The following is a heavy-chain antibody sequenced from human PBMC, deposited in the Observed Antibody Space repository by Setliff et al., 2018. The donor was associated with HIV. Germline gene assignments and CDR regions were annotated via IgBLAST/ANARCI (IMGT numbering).Heavy chain of an antibody. CDR2: IFYTGST. D-gene: IGHD2-8*01. V-gene: IGHV4-39*01. CDR1: GGSISTNSYY. J-gene: IGHJ5*02. Sequence: SETLSLTCTVSGGSISTNSYYWGWIRQPPGKGLEWIGDIFYTGSTYYNPSLKSRVAISVDTSENQFSLKLNSVTAADTAVYYCARRGRDGVFIMFATGFDPWGQGALVTVS. CDR3: ARRGRDGVFIMFATGFDP.